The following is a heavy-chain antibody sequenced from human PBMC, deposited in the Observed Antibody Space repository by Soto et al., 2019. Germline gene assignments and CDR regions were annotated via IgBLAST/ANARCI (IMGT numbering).Heavy chain of an antibody. J-gene: IGHJ5*02. CDR2: INHSGST. CDR3: ARGRVRIAAAGTGWFDP. D-gene: IGHD6-13*01. V-gene: IGHV4-34*01. Sequence: SETLSLTCAVYGGSFSGYYWSWIRQPPGKGLEWIGEINHSGSTNYNPSLKSRVTISVDTSKNQFSLKLSSVTAADTAVYYCARGRVRIAAAGTGWFDPWGQGTLVT. CDR1: GGSFSGYY.